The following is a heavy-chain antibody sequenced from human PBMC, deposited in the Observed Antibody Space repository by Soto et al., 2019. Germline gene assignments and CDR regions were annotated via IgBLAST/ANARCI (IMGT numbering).Heavy chain of an antibody. J-gene: IGHJ6*02. Sequence: QVQLVQSGAEVKKPGSSVKVSCKASGGTFSSYAISWVRQAPGQGLEWMGGIIPIFGTANYAQKFQGRVTITAGESTSTACIELSRPRSQDTAVYYCAGAAAAQAHNYYGMDVWGQGTTVTVSS. V-gene: IGHV1-69*01. CDR3: AGAAAAQAHNYYGMDV. CDR1: GGTFSSYA. D-gene: IGHD6-25*01. CDR2: IIPIFGTA.